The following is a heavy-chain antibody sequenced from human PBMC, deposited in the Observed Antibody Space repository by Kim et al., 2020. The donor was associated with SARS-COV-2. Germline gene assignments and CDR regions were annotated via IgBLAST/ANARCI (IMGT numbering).Heavy chain of an antibody. D-gene: IGHD3-22*01. Sequence: SETLSLTCTVSGGSISSSSYYWGWIRQPPGKWLEWIGSIYYSGSTYYNPSLKSRVTISVDTSKNQFSLKLSSVTAADTAVYYCARRTGHRHGGYSSGYYYDYWGQGTLVTVSS. V-gene: IGHV4-39*01. CDR2: IYYSGST. CDR3: ARRTGHRHGGYSSGYYYDY. J-gene: IGHJ4*02. CDR1: GGSISSSSYY.